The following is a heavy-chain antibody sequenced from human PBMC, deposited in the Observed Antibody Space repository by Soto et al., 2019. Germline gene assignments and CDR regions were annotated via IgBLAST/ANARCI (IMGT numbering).Heavy chain of an antibody. D-gene: IGHD3-22*01. Sequence: PGGSLRLSCAASGFTFSSYGMHWVRQAPGKGLEWVAVISYDGSNKYYADSVKGRFTISRDNSKNTLYLEMNSLKTEDTGVYYCTTDSYITIITVRFDYWGHGTLVTVSS. CDR2: ISYDGSNK. J-gene: IGHJ4*01. CDR3: TTDSYITIITVRFDY. V-gene: IGHV3-30*03. CDR1: GFTFSSYG.